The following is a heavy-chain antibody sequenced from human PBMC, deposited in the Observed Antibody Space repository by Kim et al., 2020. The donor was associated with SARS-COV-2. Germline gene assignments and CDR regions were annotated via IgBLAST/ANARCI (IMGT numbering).Heavy chain of an antibody. V-gene: IGHV3-11*01. CDR3: VREPAN. J-gene: IGHJ4*02. CDR2: GSSM. Sequence: GSSMKYANSVNGRFTISRDNAKKSLSLQMNSLTPEDTAVYYCVREPANWGQGTLVTVSS.